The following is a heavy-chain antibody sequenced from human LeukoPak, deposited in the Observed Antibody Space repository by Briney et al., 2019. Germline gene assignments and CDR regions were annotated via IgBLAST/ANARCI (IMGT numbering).Heavy chain of an antibody. CDR1: GGTFSSYA. CDR3: AGLPNNDFWSSSYSGAFEI. V-gene: IGHV1-69*01. Sequence: ASVKVSCKASGGTFSSYAISGVRQAPGQGLEWMGGIIPIFGTANYAQKFQGRVTITADESTSTAYMELSSLRSEDTAVYYCAGLPNNDFWSSSYSGAFEIWGQGTMVTVSS. J-gene: IGHJ3*02. CDR2: IIPIFGTA. D-gene: IGHD3-3*01.